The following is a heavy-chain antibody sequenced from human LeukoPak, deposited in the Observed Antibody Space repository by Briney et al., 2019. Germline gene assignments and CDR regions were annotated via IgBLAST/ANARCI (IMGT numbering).Heavy chain of an antibody. CDR3: ARHPSSGLYQPYDFDY. Sequence: SETLSLTCTVSGGSISSSSYYWGWIRQPPGKGLEWIGSIYYSGSTYYNPSIKSGVTISVDKSKNQFSLMLSYVTAADTAVYYCARHPSSGLYQPYDFDYWGQGTLVTVSS. CDR2: IYYSGST. V-gene: IGHV4-39*01. J-gene: IGHJ4*02. D-gene: IGHD6-19*01. CDR1: GGSISSSSYY.